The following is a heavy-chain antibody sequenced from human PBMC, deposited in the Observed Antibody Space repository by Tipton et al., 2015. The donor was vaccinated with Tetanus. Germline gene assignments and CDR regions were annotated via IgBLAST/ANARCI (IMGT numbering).Heavy chain of an antibody. Sequence: LRLSCAASGFTFSSYSMNWVRQAPGKGLEWVSSISSSSSYIYYADSVKGRFTISRDNAKNSLYLQMNSLRAEDTAVYYCAREGEEASHYYYGMDVWGQGTTVTVSS. J-gene: IGHJ6*02. D-gene: IGHD6-6*01. CDR2: ISSSSSYI. CDR1: GFTFSSYS. V-gene: IGHV3-21*01. CDR3: AREGEEASHYYYGMDV.